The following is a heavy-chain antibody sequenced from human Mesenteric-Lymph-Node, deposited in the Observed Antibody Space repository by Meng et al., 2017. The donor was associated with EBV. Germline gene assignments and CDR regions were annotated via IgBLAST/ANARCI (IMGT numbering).Heavy chain of an antibody. V-gene: IGHV2-5*02. Sequence: VKASGPRLGKPTQNHTLTGPFSGSSFSTSTVGVGWIRQPPGRALGWRAVIYWDNDRRYNTSLRSRVTITKDTSKNQVVLTTTNMDPVDTATYYCAHRRRHDYRSGWYYDYWGQGTLVTVSS. D-gene: IGHD6-19*01. J-gene: IGHJ4*02. CDR1: GSSFSTSTVG. CDR2: IYWDNDR. CDR3: AHRRRHDYRSGWYYDY.